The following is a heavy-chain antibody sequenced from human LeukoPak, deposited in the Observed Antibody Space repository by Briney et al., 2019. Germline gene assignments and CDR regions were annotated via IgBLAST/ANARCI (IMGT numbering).Heavy chain of an antibody. CDR3: ARLLKATITY. J-gene: IGHJ4*02. CDR2: IYYSGST. V-gene: IGHV4-39*01. Sequence: PGGSLRLSCAASGFTVSSNYMSWVRQAPGKGLEWIGSIYYSGSTYYNPSLKSRVTISVDTSKNQFSLKLSSVTAADTAVYYCARLLKATITYWGQGTLVTVSS. D-gene: IGHD5-24*01. CDR1: GFTVSSNY.